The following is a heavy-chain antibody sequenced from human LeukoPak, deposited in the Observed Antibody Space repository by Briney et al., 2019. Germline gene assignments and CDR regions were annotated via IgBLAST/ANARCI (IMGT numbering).Heavy chain of an antibody. D-gene: IGHD6-13*01. CDR2: IYSSGST. V-gene: IGHV4-4*07. CDR1: GGSISSYY. Sequence: PSETLSLTCTVSGGSISSYYWSWIRQPAGKGLEWIGRIYSSGSTNHNPSLESRVTMSVDTSKNQFSLKQSSVTAADTAVYYCVRSDSSSSHTAFDIWGQGTMVTVSS. CDR3: VRSDSSSSHTAFDI. J-gene: IGHJ3*02.